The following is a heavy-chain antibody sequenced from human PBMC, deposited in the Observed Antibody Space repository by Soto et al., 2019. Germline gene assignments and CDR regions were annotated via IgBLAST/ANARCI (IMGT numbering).Heavy chain of an antibody. CDR1: GGSISSGGYY. Sequence: QVQLQESGPGLVKPSQTLSLTCPVSGGSISSGGYYWSWTRKHPGKGRGWIGYIYYSGSTYYNPSLKSRVTISVDTSKNQFSLKLSSVTAADTAVYYCARAPRAIVATIREYFDYWGQGTLVTVSS. CDR3: ARAPRAIVATIREYFDY. CDR2: IYYSGST. J-gene: IGHJ4*02. V-gene: IGHV4-31*03. D-gene: IGHD5-12*01.